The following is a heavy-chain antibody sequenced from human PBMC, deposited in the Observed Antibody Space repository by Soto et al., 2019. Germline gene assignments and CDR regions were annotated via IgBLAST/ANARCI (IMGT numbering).Heavy chain of an antibody. J-gene: IGHJ6*02. CDR1: GFTFSSYA. Sequence: GGSLRLSCAASGFTFSSYAMHWVRQAPGKGLEWVAVISYDGSNKYYADSVKGRFTISRDNSKNTLYLQMNSLRAEDTAVYYCARAGFYFNGYYNYGMYVWGQGTMVTVS. D-gene: IGHD3-22*01. V-gene: IGHV3-30-3*01. CDR3: ARAGFYFNGYYNYGMYV. CDR2: ISYDGSNK.